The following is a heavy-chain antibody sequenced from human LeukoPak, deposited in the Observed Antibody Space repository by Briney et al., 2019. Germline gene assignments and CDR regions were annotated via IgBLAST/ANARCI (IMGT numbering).Heavy chain of an antibody. J-gene: IGHJ4*02. CDR3: ARAEGRDGYNWDGDY. CDR1: GYTFTSYA. D-gene: IGHD5-24*01. Sequence: ASVKVSCKASGYTFTSYAMHWVRQAPGQRLEWTGWINAGNGNTKYSQKFQGRVTITRDTSASTAYMELSSLRSEDTAVYYCARAEGRDGYNWDGDYWGQGTLVTVSS. CDR2: INAGNGNT. V-gene: IGHV1-3*01.